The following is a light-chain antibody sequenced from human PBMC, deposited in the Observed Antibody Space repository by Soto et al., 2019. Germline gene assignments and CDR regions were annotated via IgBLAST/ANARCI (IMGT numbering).Light chain of an antibody. CDR3: QQYNNWWT. V-gene: IGKV3-15*01. J-gene: IGKJ1*01. Sequence: EIVMTQSPATLSVSPGERATLSCRASQSVSNNLAWYQKKPGQAPRLLIYGASTRATGIPARFSGSGSGTEFTLTISSLQSEDFAFCYRQQYNNWWTFGQGTRVDIQ. CDR2: GAS. CDR1: QSVSNN.